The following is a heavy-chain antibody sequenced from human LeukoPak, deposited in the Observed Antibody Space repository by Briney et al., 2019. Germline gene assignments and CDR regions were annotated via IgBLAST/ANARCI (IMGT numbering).Heavy chain of an antibody. CDR2: IKQDGSEK. Sequence: GGSLRLSCAASGFTFSSYWMSWVRQAPGKGLEWVANIKQDGSEKYYVDSVKGRFTISRDNAKNSLYLQMNSLRAEDTAVYYCARDSRLGTPRPLDKFDYWGQGTLVTVSA. D-gene: IGHD7-27*01. V-gene: IGHV3-7*01. CDR3: ARDSRLGTPRPLDKFDY. J-gene: IGHJ4*02. CDR1: GFTFSSYW.